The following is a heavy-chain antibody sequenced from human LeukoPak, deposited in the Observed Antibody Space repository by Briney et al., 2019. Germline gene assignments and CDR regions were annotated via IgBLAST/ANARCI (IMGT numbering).Heavy chain of an antibody. CDR2: IYHTGNT. CDR3: ARARESMATAGSYFDY. CDR1: GGSISSGDYS. Sequence: SETLSLTCAVSGGSISSGDYSWSWIRQPPGNGLEWIGYIYHTGNTNYNPSPKSRVTISVARSKNQFSLRLSSVTAADTAVYYCARARESMATAGSYFDYWGQGTLVTVSS. J-gene: IGHJ4*02. V-gene: IGHV4-30-2*01. D-gene: IGHD6-13*01.